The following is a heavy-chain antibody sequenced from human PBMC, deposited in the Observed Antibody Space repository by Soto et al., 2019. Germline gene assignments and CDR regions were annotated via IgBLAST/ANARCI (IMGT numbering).Heavy chain of an antibody. J-gene: IGHJ6*02. Sequence: GSLRLSCAASGFTFSSYWMSWVRQAPGKGLEWVANIKQDGSEKYYVDSVKGRFTISRDNAKNSLYLQMNSLRAEDTAVYYCARENFWSGYYYYYGMGVWGQGTTVTVSS. CDR1: GFTFSSYW. CDR3: ARENFWSGYYYYYGMGV. CDR2: IKQDGSEK. D-gene: IGHD3-3*01. V-gene: IGHV3-7*03.